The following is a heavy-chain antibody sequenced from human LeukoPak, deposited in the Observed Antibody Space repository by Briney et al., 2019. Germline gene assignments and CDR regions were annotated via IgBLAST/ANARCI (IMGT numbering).Heavy chain of an antibody. CDR3: AKDWGGRGCCGDYFDY. D-gene: IGHD6-19*01. CDR2: IRHDGSDK. CDR1: GFTVSSNY. Sequence: GGSLRLSCAASGFTVSSNYMSWVRQAPGKGLEWVAFIRHDGSDKLYAESVKGRFTISRDNSKNTVSLQMNSLRSGDTAVYYCAKDWGGRGCCGDYFDYWGQGSLVTVSS. J-gene: IGHJ4*02. V-gene: IGHV3-30*02.